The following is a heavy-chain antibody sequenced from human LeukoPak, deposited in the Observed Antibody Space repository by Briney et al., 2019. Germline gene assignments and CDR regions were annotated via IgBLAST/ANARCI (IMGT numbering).Heavy chain of an antibody. CDR3: ARGYCSGGSCYYNDY. Sequence: ASVKVSCKASGGTFSSYAIGWVRQAPGQGLEWMGGIIPIFGTANYAQKFQGRVTITADESTSTAYMELSSLRSEDTAVYYCARGYCSGGSCYYNDYWGQGTLVTVSS. V-gene: IGHV1-69*13. D-gene: IGHD2-15*01. J-gene: IGHJ4*02. CDR1: GGTFSSYA. CDR2: IIPIFGTA.